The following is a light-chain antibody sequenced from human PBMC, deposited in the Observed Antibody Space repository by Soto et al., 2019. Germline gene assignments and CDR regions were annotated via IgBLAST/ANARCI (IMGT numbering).Light chain of an antibody. CDR1: SSDVGGYNY. J-gene: IGLJ2*01. V-gene: IGLV2-11*01. CDR3: CSYAGRLV. Sequence: QSALTQPRSVSGSPGQSVTISCTGTSSDVGGYNYVSWYQQHPGKAPKLMIYDVSKRPSGVPDRFSGSKSSNTASLTISGLQAEDEADYYCCSYAGRLVFGGGTKLTVL. CDR2: DVS.